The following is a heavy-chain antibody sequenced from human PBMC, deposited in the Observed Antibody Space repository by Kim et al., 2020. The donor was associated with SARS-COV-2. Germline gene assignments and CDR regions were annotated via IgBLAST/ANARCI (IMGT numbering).Heavy chain of an antibody. V-gene: IGHV1-3*01. Sequence: ASVKVSCKASGYTFTTYDIHWVRQAPGQRLEWMGWINAGNGYTRYSQNFQGRVTTTRDTSASTAYMELSSLKSEETAVYYCASGWFGKNYFNYWGQGTLVTVSS. J-gene: IGHJ4*02. CDR1: GYTFTTYD. D-gene: IGHD3-10*01. CDR3: ASGWFGKNYFNY. CDR2: INAGNGYT.